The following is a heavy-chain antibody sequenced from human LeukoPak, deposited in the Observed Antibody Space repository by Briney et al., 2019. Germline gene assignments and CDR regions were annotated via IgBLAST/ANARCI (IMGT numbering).Heavy chain of an antibody. D-gene: IGHD6-19*01. CDR3: ARARSPNIAVAGACFDY. CDR1: DVSISTYY. Sequence: SETLSLTCTVSDVSISTYYWNWIRQPAGKGLEWIGRIYTSGTTNYTPSLKSRIAMSVGTSKNQFSLNLSSVTAADTAVYYCARARSPNIAVAGACFDYWGQGILVTVSS. CDR2: IYTSGTT. V-gene: IGHV4-4*07. J-gene: IGHJ4*02.